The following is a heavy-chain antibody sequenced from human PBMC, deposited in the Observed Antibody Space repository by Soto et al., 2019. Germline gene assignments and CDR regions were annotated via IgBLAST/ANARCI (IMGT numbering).Heavy chain of an antibody. V-gene: IGHV1-69*06. Sequence: QVQLVQSGAEVKKPGSSVKVSCKASGGTFSSYAISWVRQAPGQGLEWMGGIIPIFGTANYAQKFQGRVTITADKSTSTAYMELSSLRSEDTAVYYCASYFGELLLNNYYYYGMDVWGQGTTVTVSS. CDR3: ASYFGELLLNNYYYYGMDV. CDR2: IIPIFGTA. J-gene: IGHJ6*02. CDR1: GGTFSSYA. D-gene: IGHD3-10*01.